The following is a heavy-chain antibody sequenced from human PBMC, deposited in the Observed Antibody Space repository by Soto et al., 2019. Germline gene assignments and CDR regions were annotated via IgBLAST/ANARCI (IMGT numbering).Heavy chain of an antibody. J-gene: IGHJ6*02. Sequence: GGSLRLSCEASGFTFSSYGMHWVRQAPGKGLEWVAVIWYDGSNKYYADSVKGRFTISRDNSKNTLYLQMNSLRAEDTAVYYCARYRTTAYHSDYYYGMDVWGQGTTVTVSS. D-gene: IGHD4-17*01. V-gene: IGHV3-33*01. CDR3: ARYRTTAYHSDYYYGMDV. CDR1: GFTFSSYG. CDR2: IWYDGSNK.